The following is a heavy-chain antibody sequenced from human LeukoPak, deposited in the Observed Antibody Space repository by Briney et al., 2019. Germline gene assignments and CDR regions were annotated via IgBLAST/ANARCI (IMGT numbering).Heavy chain of an antibody. D-gene: IGHD3-3*01. J-gene: IGHJ3*02. CDR3: ARASVGIFGVVKEFDI. Sequence: GASVKVSCKASGGTFSSYAISWVRQAPGQGLEWMGGIIPIFGTANYAQKFQGRVTITTDESTSTAYMELSSLRSEDTAVYYCARASVGIFGVVKEFDIWGQGTMVTVSS. CDR1: GGTFSSYA. V-gene: IGHV1-69*05. CDR2: IIPIFGTA.